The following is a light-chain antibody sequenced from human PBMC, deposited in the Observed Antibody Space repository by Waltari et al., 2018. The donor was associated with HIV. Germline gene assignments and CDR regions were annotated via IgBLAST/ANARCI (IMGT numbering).Light chain of an antibody. Sequence: QSALPQPASVSGSPGPSITIPCTGPSSDLRIYHYVSWYQQHPGKAPKLVIYEVSNRPSGFSNRFSGSKSGNTASLTISGLQAEDEADYYCSSYISNITWVFGGGTKVTVL. J-gene: IGLJ2*01. V-gene: IGLV2-14*01. CDR3: SSYISNITWV. CDR1: SSDLRIYHY. CDR2: EVS.